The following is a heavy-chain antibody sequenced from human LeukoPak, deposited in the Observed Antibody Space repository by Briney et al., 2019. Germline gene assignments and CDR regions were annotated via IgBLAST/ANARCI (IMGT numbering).Heavy chain of an antibody. Sequence: LSLTCTVSGGSISSGDYYWSWIRQPPGKGLEWVSSISSNSNYIYYADSVKGRFTISRDNAKNSLYLQMNSLRAEDTAMYYCARDPTVTTSFFDYWGQGTLVTVSS. J-gene: IGHJ4*02. V-gene: IGHV3-11*06. CDR1: GGSISSGDYY. CDR2: ISSNSNYI. CDR3: ARDPTVTTSFFDY. D-gene: IGHD4-17*01.